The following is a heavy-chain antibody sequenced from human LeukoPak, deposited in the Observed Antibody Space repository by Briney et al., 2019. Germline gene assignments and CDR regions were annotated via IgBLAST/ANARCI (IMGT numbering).Heavy chain of an antibody. D-gene: IGHD3-3*01. CDR1: GYTFTSYG. CDR3: ARDHSGSAYYDFWSGRATFDY. V-gene: IGHV1-18*01. CDR2: ISAYNGNT. Sequence: ASVKVSCKASGYTFTSYGISWVRQAPGQGLEWMGWISAYNGNTNYAQKLQGRVTMTTGTSTSTAYMELRSPRSDDTAVYYCARDHSGSAYYDFWSGRATFDYWGQGTLVTVSS. J-gene: IGHJ4*02.